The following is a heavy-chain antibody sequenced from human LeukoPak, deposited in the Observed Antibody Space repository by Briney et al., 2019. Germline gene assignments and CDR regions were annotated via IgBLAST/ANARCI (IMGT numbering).Heavy chain of an antibody. CDR1: GDTVSSNSAA. CDR2: TYFRDKWYN. J-gene: IGHJ5*02. Sequence: SQTLSLTCAISGDTVSSNSAAWNCIRQSPSRGLAWLGRTYFRDKWYNDYADSVRSRITIRPDTSRNQFSLQLKSVTPEDTAVYYCVMSLAAAGATWFDLWGQGTLVTVSA. CDR3: VMSLAAAGATWFDL. V-gene: IGHV6-1*01. D-gene: IGHD1-14*01.